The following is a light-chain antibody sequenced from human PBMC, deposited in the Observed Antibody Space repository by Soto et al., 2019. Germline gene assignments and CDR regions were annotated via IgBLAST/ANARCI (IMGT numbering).Light chain of an antibody. J-gene: IGKJ4*01. CDR3: QQYNSWPLT. CDR1: QSVGSS. V-gene: IGKV3-15*01. Sequence: EMVMTQSPATLSVSPGERTTLSCRASQSVGSSLAWYQQKPGQAPRLLIYGASTRATGMSARFSGTGSGTEFTLTISSLQSEDFAVYYCQQYNSWPLTFGGGTKVDIK. CDR2: GAS.